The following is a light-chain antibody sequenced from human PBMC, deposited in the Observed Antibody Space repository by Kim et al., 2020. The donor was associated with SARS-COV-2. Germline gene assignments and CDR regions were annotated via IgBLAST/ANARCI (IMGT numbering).Light chain of an antibody. Sequence: EIVLTQSPGILSLSPGERGTLSCRASQSVSSNYLAWYQQKPGQAPRLLIYGASSRATGIPDRFSGSGSGTDFTLTISRLEPEDFAVYYCQQYGSSPRTFGGGTKVDIK. V-gene: IGKV3-20*01. CDR2: GAS. J-gene: IGKJ4*01. CDR1: QSVSSNY. CDR3: QQYGSSPRT.